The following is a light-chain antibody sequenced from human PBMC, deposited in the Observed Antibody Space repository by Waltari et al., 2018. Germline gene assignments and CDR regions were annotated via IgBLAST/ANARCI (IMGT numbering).Light chain of an antibody. CDR1: SSDVGAYYY. Sequence: QSALTQPPSASGSPGQSVTISCTGTSSDVGAYYYVSWYQQHPGKAPNGIIFEVTKRPSGVPDRFSGSKSGNTASLTISGLQPEDEADYYCSSYAGGKRVFGTGTTVTVL. J-gene: IGLJ1*01. CDR2: EVT. V-gene: IGLV2-8*01. CDR3: SSYAGGKRV.